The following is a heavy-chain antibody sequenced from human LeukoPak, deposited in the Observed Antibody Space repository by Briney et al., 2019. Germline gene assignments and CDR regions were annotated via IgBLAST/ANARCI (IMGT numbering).Heavy chain of an antibody. CDR3: ARASPYYFDY. V-gene: IGHV4-31*03. CDR1: GGSISSGGYY. J-gene: IGHJ4*02. Sequence: SQTLSLTCTVSGGSISSGGYYWSWVRQLPGKGLEWIGYIYYTGSTYYNPSLKSRVTLSVDTSKNQFSLKVSSVTAADTAVYYCARASPYYFDYWGQETLVTVSS. CDR2: IYYTGST.